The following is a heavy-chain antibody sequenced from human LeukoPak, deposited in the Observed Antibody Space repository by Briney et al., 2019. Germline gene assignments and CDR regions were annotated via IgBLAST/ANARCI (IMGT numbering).Heavy chain of an antibody. CDR1: GGTFSSYA. J-gene: IGHJ4*02. CDR2: IIPIFGTA. V-gene: IGHV1-69*05. Sequence: SVKVSCKASGGTFSSYAISWVRQAPGQGLEWMGGIIPIFGTANYAQKFQGRVTITTDESTSTAYMELSSLRSDDTAVYYCARDSVLAVIIPGVVDYWGQGTLVTVSS. D-gene: IGHD2-2*02. CDR3: ARDSVLAVIIPGVVDY.